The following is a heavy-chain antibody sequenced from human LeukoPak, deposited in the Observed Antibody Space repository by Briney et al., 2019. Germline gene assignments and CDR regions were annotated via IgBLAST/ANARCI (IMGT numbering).Heavy chain of an antibody. Sequence: SVKVSRKASGGTFSSYAISWVRQAPGQGLEWMGGIIPIFGTANYAQKFQGRVTITADESTSTAYMELSSLRSEDTAVYYCARDVEIFGVVHYYYYGMDVWGQGTTVTVSS. D-gene: IGHD3-3*01. CDR2: IIPIFGTA. CDR1: GGTFSSYA. CDR3: ARDVEIFGVVHYYYYGMDV. J-gene: IGHJ6*02. V-gene: IGHV1-69*13.